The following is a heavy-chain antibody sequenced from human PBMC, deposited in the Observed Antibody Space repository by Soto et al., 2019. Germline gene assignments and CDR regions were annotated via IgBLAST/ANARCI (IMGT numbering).Heavy chain of an antibody. J-gene: IGHJ4*02. CDR3: AGGPVGDGYVFDY. CDR1: GYTFTSYA. CDR2: INAGNGNT. V-gene: IGHV1-3*01. D-gene: IGHD3-16*01. Sequence: QVQLVQSGAEVKKPGASVKVSCKASGYTFTSYAMHWVRQAPGQRLEWMGWINAGNGNTKYSQKFQGRVTITRDTSASTANMELSSLRSEDTAVYYCAGGPVGDGYVFDYWGQGTLVTVSS.